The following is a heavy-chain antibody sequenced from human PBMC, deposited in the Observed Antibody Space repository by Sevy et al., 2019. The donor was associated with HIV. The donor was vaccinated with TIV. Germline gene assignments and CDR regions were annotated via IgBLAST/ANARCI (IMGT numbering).Heavy chain of an antibody. D-gene: IGHD3-16*01. CDR1: GFTFDDYA. CDR2: ISWNSGSI. Sequence: GGSLRLSCAASGFTFDDYAMHWVRQAPGKGLEWVSGISWNSGSIGYADSVKGRFTISRDNAKNSLYLQMNSLRADDTAVYYCAKDWGTTAISDYWGQGTLVTVS. V-gene: IGHV3-9*01. CDR3: AKDWGTTAISDY. J-gene: IGHJ4*02.